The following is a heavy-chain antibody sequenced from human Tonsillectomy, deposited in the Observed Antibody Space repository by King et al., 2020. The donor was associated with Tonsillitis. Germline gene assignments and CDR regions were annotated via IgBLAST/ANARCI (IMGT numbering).Heavy chain of an antibody. D-gene: IGHD1-26*01. J-gene: IGHJ4*02. CDR2: ISPSSTYT. Sequence: VQLVESGGGLVKPGGSLRLSCAASGFTFSDYYMSWLRQAPGKGLEWFSYISPSSTYTKYADSVEGRFTISRDNAQKSLYLQMNSLRAEDTAIYYCARGGAGPFDNWGQGTLVTVSS. CDR1: GFTFSDYY. CDR3: ARGGAGPFDN. V-gene: IGHV3-11*06.